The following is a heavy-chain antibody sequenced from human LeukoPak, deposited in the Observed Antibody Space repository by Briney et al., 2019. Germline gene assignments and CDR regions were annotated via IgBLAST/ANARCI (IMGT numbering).Heavy chain of an antibody. D-gene: IGHD4/OR15-4a*01. J-gene: IGHJ4*02. Sequence: PGGSLRLSCAASGFTFSSYWMSRVRQAPGKGLEWVANIKQDGSEKYYVDSVKGRFTISRDNAKNSLYLQMNSLRAEDTAVYYCATLPAPYGANFDYWGQGTLVTVSS. V-gene: IGHV3-7*01. CDR2: IKQDGSEK. CDR3: ATLPAPYGANFDY. CDR1: GFTFSSYW.